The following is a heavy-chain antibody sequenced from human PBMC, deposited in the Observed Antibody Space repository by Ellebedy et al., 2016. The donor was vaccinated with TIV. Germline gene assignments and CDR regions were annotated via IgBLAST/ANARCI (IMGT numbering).Heavy chain of an antibody. CDR2: IANDGSNE. Sequence: PGGSLRLSCAASGFTFSSYAMYWVRQAPGKGLEWVAVIANDGSNEYYADSVKGRFTISRDNSKNTQYLQMSSLRPEDTAVYYCAKDWDSGSWLPAIFESWGQGTLVTVSS. CDR3: AKDWDSGSWLPAIFES. V-gene: IGHV3-30-3*01. CDR1: GFTFSSYA. J-gene: IGHJ4*02. D-gene: IGHD6-13*01.